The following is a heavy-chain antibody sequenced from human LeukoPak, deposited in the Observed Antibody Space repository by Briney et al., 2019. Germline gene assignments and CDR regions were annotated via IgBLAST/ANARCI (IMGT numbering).Heavy chain of an antibody. D-gene: IGHD3-9*01. CDR1: GGSFSGYY. V-gene: IGHV4-34*01. Sequence: SETLSLTSAVYGGSFSGYYWSGIRQPPGQGLEWIGEVNHSGSTNYNPYLKSRVTISVATSKNHFSLKLSSVTAADTAVYYWARGVTGSTTYGYWGQGTLVTVSS. J-gene: IGHJ4*02. CDR2: VNHSGST. CDR3: ARGVTGSTTYGY.